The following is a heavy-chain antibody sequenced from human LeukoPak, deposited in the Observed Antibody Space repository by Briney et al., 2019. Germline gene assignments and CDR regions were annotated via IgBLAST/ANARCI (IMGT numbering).Heavy chain of an antibody. D-gene: IGHD3-9*01. CDR1: GGTFSIYA. J-gene: IGHJ6*03. CDR2: IIPIFGTA. V-gene: IGHV1-69*13. Sequence: GASVTVSFTASGGTFSIYAISWVRQAPGQGLEWMGGIIPIFGTANYAQKFQGRVTITADESTSTAYMELSSLRSEDTAVYYCARAGVLRYFDRLPAIRNQQKYYYYYYMDVWGKGTTVTISS. CDR3: ARAGVLRYFDRLPAIRNQQKYYYYYYMDV.